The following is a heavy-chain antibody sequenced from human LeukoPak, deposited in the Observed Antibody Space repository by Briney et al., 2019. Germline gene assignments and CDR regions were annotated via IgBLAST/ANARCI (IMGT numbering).Heavy chain of an antibody. CDR3: AKNYYDRSGSLTVFDY. J-gene: IGHJ4*02. Sequence: GGSLRLSCAASGFTFDDYAMHWVRQAPGKGLEWVSGISWNSGSICYADSVKGRFTISRDNAKNSLYLQMNSLRAEDMALYYCAKNYYDRSGSLTVFDYWGQGTLVTVSS. D-gene: IGHD3-22*01. V-gene: IGHV3-9*03. CDR1: GFTFDDYA. CDR2: ISWNSGSI.